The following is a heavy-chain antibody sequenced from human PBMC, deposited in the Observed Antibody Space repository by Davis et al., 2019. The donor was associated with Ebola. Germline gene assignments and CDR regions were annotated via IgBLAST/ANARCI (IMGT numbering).Heavy chain of an antibody. J-gene: IGHJ5*02. CDR1: GGSFSGYY. Sequence: SETLSLTCAVYGGSFSGYYWSWIRQPPGKGLEWIGYIYYSGSTYYNPSLKSRVTISVDTSKNQFSLKLSSVTAADTAVYYCARELELRTSNWFDPWGQGTLVTVSS. CDR3: ARELELRTSNWFDP. D-gene: IGHD1-7*01. CDR2: IYYSGST. V-gene: IGHV4-30-4*01.